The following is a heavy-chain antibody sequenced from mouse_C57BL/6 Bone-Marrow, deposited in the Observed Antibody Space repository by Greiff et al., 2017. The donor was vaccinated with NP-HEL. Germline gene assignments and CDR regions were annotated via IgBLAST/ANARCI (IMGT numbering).Heavy chain of an antibody. Sequence: EVQLQESGPGLAKPSQTLSLTCSVTGYSITSDYWNWIRKFPGNKLEYMGYISYSGSTYYNPSLKSRISIIRDTSKNQYYQQLNSVTTEDTATYYCARFTHDGYYDAWYFGVWGTGTTVTVAS. D-gene: IGHD2-3*01. V-gene: IGHV3-8*01. CDR1: GYSITSDY. CDR2: ISYSGST. J-gene: IGHJ1*03. CDR3: ARFTHDGYYDAWYFGV.